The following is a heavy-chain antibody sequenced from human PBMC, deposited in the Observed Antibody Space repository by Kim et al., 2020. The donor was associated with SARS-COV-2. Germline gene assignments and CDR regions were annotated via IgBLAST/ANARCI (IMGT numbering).Heavy chain of an antibody. V-gene: IGHV3-33*06. J-gene: IGHJ6*01. D-gene: IGHD3-10*01. CDR1: GFTFSTYA. CDR2: IWDYDSRK. Sequence: GGSLRLSCAASGFTFSTYAVRWVRQAPGKGLEWVSAIWDYDSRKDYADSVKGRFTISRDNSKNTLYLQLNSLRAEDTAVYYCAKDLRCITGYPSNGMDV. CDR3: AKDLRCITGYPSNGMDV.